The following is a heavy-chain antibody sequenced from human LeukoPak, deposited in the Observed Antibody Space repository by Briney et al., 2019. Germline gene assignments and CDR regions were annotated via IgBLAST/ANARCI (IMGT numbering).Heavy chain of an antibody. CDR3: ARLGAYYYYMDV. J-gene: IGHJ6*03. CDR2: ISTYNGNT. CDR1: GATFSSYA. Sequence: ASVKVSCKASGATFSSYAISWVRQAPGQGLEWMGWISTYNGNTNYAQKLQGRVTMTTDTSTSTAYMELRSLRSDDTAVYYCARLGAYYYYMDVWGKGTTVTISS. V-gene: IGHV1-18*01. D-gene: IGHD3-16*01.